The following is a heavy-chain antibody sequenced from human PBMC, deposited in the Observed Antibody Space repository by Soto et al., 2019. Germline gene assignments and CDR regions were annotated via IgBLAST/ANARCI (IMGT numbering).Heavy chain of an antibody. V-gene: IGHV4-59*01. CDR1: GGSISSYY. J-gene: IGHJ4*02. Sequence: QVQLQESGPGLVKPSETLSLTCTVSGGSISSYYWSWIRQPPGKGLEWIGYIYYSGSTNYNPSLKSRVTISVDTSKNQFSLKLSSVTAADTAVYYCARGGAVAGDYWGQGTLVTVSS. CDR2: IYYSGST. CDR3: ARGGAVAGDY. D-gene: IGHD6-19*01.